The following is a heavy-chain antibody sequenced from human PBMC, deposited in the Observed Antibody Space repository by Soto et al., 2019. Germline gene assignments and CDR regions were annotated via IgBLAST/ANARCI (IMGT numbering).Heavy chain of an antibody. CDR1: GYTFTSYG. CDR3: ARVDRRVRGVMLTDNWLDP. Sequence: ASVKVSCKASGYTFTSYGISWVRQAPGQGLEWMGWISAYNGNTNYAQKLQGGVTMTTDTSTSTAYMELRSLRSDDTAVYYCARVDRRVRGVMLTDNWLDPWGQGTLVTVSS. J-gene: IGHJ5*02. D-gene: IGHD3-10*01. CDR2: ISAYNGNT. V-gene: IGHV1-18*01.